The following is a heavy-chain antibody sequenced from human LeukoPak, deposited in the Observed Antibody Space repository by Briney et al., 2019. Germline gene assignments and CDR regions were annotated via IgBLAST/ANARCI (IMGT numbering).Heavy chain of an antibody. CDR3: ARELGINAFDV. D-gene: IGHD1-26*01. V-gene: IGHV1-2*02. CDR1: GYTLTDNH. CDR2: IDPNSGVT. J-gene: IGHJ3*01. Sequence: ASVKVSCKASGYTLTDNHLYWVRQAPGQGLEWMGWIDPNSGVTNFAQNFQGRLTMTTDTSISTAYMELSRLTSDDTIVYYCARELGINAFDVWGQGTLVTVSS.